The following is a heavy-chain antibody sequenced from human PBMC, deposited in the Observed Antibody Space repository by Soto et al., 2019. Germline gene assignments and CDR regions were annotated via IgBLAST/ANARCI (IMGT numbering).Heavy chain of an antibody. CDR2: IYYSGST. Sequence: SETLSLTCTVSGGSISSSSYYWGWIRQPPGKGLEWIGNIYYSGSTYYNPSLKSRVTISVDTSKNQFSLRLRSVTAADTAVYYCARGRRYSGRHDAFDIWGQGTMVTVSS. D-gene: IGHD1-26*01. J-gene: IGHJ3*02. CDR1: GGSISSSSYY. CDR3: ARGRRYSGRHDAFDI. V-gene: IGHV4-39*07.